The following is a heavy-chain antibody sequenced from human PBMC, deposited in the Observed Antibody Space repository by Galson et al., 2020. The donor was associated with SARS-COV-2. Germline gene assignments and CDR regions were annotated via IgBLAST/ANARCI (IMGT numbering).Heavy chain of an antibody. CDR1: GISLSDNY. CDR2: IFRDGAT. Sequence: GGSLRLSCVASGISLSDNYMTWVRQPPGKGLEWVSTIFRDGATYHADSVQGRFTISRDNSKNMLHLQMNSLRAEDTGIYFCARDLIYEVNSGRLDYWGQGTPVTVSS. V-gene: IGHV3-66*01. J-gene: IGHJ4*02. CDR3: ARDLIYEVNSGRLDY. D-gene: IGHD3-3*01.